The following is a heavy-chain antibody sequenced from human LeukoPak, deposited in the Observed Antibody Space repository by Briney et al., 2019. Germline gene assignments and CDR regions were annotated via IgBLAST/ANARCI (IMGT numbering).Heavy chain of an antibody. D-gene: IGHD3-22*01. CDR2: IYYSGST. CDR1: GGSISSYY. Sequence: PSETLSLTCTVSGGSISSYYWSWIRQPPGKGLEWIGYIYYSGSTNYNPSLKSRVTISVDTSKNQFSLKLSSVPAADTAVYYCARPSSGYRDAFDIWGQGTMVTVSS. J-gene: IGHJ3*02. V-gene: IGHV4-59*08. CDR3: ARPSSGYRDAFDI.